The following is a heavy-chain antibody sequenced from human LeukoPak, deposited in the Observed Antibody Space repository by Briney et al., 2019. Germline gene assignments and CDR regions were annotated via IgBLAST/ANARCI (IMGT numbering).Heavy chain of an antibody. CDR3: ARGGWNKFDY. CDR2: IFYSGTT. J-gene: IGHJ4*02. CDR1: GGSISSYY. V-gene: IGHV4-59*01. Sequence: SSETLSLTCTVSGGSISSYYWSWIRQPPGKGLEWIGFIFYSGTTNYNPSLKSRVTISVDTSKNQFSLKLSSVTAADTAVYYCARGGWNKFDYWGQGTLVTVSS. D-gene: IGHD3-22*01.